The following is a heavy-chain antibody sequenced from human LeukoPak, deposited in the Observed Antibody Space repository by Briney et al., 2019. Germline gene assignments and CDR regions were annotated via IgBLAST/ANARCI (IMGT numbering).Heavy chain of an antibody. Sequence: SVKVSCKPSVGTFSSYAISWVRQAPGQGLEWMGGIIPIVGTANYAQKFQGRVTITADESTSTASRELSSLRSENTAVYCCARNSVLRYFDWLFFFDYWGQGTLVTVSS. J-gene: IGHJ4*02. CDR1: VGTFSSYA. CDR2: IIPIVGTA. CDR3: ARNSVLRYFDWLFFFDY. V-gene: IGHV1-69*01. D-gene: IGHD3-9*01.